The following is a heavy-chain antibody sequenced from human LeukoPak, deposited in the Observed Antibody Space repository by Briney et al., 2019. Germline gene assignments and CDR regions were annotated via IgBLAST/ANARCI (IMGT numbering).Heavy chain of an antibody. J-gene: IGHJ3*02. V-gene: IGHV4-59*01. D-gene: IGHD3-10*01. CDR1: GGSFSGYY. Sequence: SETLSLTCAVYGGSFSGYYWSWIRQPPGKGLEWIGYIYYGGSTNYNPSLKSRVTISVDTSKNQFSLKLSSVTAADTAVYYCAREKGSGSLRGAFDIWGQGTMVTVSS. CDR3: AREKGSGSLRGAFDI. CDR2: IYYGGST.